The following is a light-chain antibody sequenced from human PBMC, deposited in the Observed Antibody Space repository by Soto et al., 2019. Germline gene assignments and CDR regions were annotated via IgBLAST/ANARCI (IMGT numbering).Light chain of an antibody. Sequence: QSALTQPRSVSGSPGQSVTVSCTGTSSDVGGYNYVSWYQQHPGKAPKLMIYDVSKRPSGVPDRFSGSKSGNTASLTISGLQAEDEADYYCCSYAGSSLYVFXTGTKVTVL. CDR3: CSYAGSSLYV. V-gene: IGLV2-11*01. CDR2: DVS. J-gene: IGLJ1*01. CDR1: SSDVGGYNY.